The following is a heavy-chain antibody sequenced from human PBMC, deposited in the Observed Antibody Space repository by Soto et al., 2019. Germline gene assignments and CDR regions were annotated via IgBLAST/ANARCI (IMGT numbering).Heavy chain of an antibody. Sequence: GGSLRLSCAASGFTFSSYGMSWVRQAPGKGLEWVSAISGSAGSTYYADSVKGRFTISRDNFKNTLYLQMNSLRAEDTGVYYCAKDMIVGVGYFDYWGQGTPVTVSS. CDR2: ISGSAGST. CDR3: AKDMIVGVGYFDY. J-gene: IGHJ4*02. V-gene: IGHV3-23*01. CDR1: GFTFSSYG. D-gene: IGHD3-22*01.